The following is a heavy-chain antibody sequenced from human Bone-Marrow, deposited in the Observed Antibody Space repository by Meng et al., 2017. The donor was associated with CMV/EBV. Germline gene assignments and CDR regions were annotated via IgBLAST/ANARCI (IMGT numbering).Heavy chain of an antibody. CDR2: ISSSSSTI. Sequence: GESLKISCAASGFTFSSYSMNWVRQAPGKGMEWVSYISSSSSTIYYADSVKGRFTISRDNAKNSLYLQMNSLRAEDTAVYYCASGQYYDFWSGYQILDYWGQGTLVTVSS. CDR1: GFTFSSYS. V-gene: IGHV3-48*04. D-gene: IGHD3-3*01. CDR3: ASGQYYDFWSGYQILDY. J-gene: IGHJ4*02.